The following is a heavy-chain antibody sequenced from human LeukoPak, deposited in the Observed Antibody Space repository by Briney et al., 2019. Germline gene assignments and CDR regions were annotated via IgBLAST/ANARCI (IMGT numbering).Heavy chain of an antibody. CDR2: INPNSGGT. Sequence: GASVKVSCKASGYTFTGYYMHWVRQAPGQGLEWMGWINPNSGGTNYAQKFQGRVTMTRDTSISTAYMELSSLRSEDPAVYYCARGQGSGTMKAFDIWGQGTMVTVSS. D-gene: IGHD3-10*01. CDR3: ARGQGSGTMKAFDI. CDR1: GYTFTGYY. V-gene: IGHV1-2*02. J-gene: IGHJ3*02.